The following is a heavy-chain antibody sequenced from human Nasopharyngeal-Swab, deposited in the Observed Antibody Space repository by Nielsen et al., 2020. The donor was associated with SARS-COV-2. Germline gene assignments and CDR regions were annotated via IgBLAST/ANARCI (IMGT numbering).Heavy chain of an antibody. D-gene: IGHD3-10*01. J-gene: IGHJ4*02. CDR2: ISYDGSNK. CDR3: AREFYYHFDY. Sequence: VRQAPGKGLEWVAVISYDGSNKYYADSVKGRFTISRDNSKNTLYLQMNSLRAEDTAVYYCAREFYYHFDYWGQGTLVTVSS. V-gene: IGHV3-30*04.